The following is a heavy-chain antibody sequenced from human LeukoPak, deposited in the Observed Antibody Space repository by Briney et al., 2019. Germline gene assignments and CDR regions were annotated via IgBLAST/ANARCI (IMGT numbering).Heavy chain of an antibody. CDR3: ARDGRGAVASDY. CDR1: GFTFINYG. CDR2: ISSSSSYI. D-gene: IGHD6-19*01. J-gene: IGHJ4*02. V-gene: IGHV3-21*01. Sequence: GGSLRLSCAASGFTFINYGMTWVRQAPGKGLEWVSSISSSSSYIYYADSVKGRLTISRDNARNSLYLYMNSLRAEDTAVYYCARDGRGAVASDYWGQGTLLTVSS.